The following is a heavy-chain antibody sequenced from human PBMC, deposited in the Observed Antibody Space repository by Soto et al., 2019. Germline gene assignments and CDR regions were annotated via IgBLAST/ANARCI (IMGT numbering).Heavy chain of an antibody. CDR2: ISAYNGNT. Sequence: VQLVQSGAEVKKPGASVKVSCKASGYTFTSYGISWVRQAPGQGLEWMGWISAYNGNTNYAQKLQGRVTMTTDTSTSTAYMELRSLRSDDTAVYYCARGGTIFGVVTKSYYYYYMDVWGKGTTVTVSS. D-gene: IGHD3-3*01. CDR3: ARGGTIFGVVTKSYYYYYMDV. J-gene: IGHJ6*03. CDR1: GYTFTSYG. V-gene: IGHV1-18*01.